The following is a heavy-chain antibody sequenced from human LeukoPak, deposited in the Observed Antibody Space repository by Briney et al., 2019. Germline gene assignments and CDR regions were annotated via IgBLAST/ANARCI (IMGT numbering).Heavy chain of an antibody. Sequence: ASVKVSCKVSGYTLTELSMHWVRQAPGKGLEWMGGFDPEDGETIYAQKFQGRVTMTEDTSTDTAYMELSSLRSEDTAVCYCATGSKRDGSNYNDIWGQGTMVTVSS. CDR1: GYTLTELS. J-gene: IGHJ3*02. CDR3: ATGSKRDGSNYNDI. D-gene: IGHD5-24*01. CDR2: FDPEDGET. V-gene: IGHV1-24*01.